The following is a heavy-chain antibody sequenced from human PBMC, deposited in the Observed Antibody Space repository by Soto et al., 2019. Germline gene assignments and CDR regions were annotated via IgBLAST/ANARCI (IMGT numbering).Heavy chain of an antibody. CDR2: ISGGGSST. J-gene: IGHJ3*02. V-gene: IGHV3-23*01. D-gene: IGHD4-17*01. CDR3: ETTYGDYVENAFDI. Sequence: GGSLRLSCAASGFTFSSYAMSWVRQAPGKGLEWVSAISGGGSSTYYVDSVKGRFTISRDNSKNTLYLQMNSLRAEDTAVYYCETTYGDYVENAFDIWGQGTMVTVSS. CDR1: GFTFSSYA.